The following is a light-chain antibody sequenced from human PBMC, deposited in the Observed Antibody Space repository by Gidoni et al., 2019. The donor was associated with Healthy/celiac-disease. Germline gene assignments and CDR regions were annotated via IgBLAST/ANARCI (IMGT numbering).Light chain of an antibody. CDR3: QSYDSSNWV. J-gene: IGLJ3*02. CDR2: EDN. V-gene: IGLV6-57*01. CDR1: SGSIASNY. Sequence: NFMLTQPHSVSESPGKTVTISCTRSSGSIASNYVKWYQQRPGSSPTTVIYEDNQRPSGVPDRFSGSIDSSSNSASLTISGLKTEDEADYCCQSYDSSNWVFGGGTKLTVL.